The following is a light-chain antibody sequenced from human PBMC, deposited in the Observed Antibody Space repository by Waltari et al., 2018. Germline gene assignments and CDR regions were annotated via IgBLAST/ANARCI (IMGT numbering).Light chain of an antibody. CDR3: HQYNNWPRT. J-gene: IGKJ1*01. CDR1: QSVGSK. V-gene: IGKV3-15*01. CDR2: GVS. Sequence: EIVMTQSPATLSVSPGERATLSCRASQSVGSKLAWYQQKPGQAPRLLIYGVSTRATGIPARFSGSGSGTEFTLTISSLQSEDFAVYYCHQYNNWPRTFGQGTKVEIK.